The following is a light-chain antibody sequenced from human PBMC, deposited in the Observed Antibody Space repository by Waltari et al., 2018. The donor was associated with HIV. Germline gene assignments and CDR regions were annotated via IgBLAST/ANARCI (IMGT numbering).Light chain of an antibody. Sequence: QSALTQPASVSGSPGQSITISCTGSSSDIGAYNSVCWYQQHPGKAPKLIIYDVGSRPSGVSNRFSGSKSGNTASLTISGLQAEDEADYYCKFKRSSGTPCVFGTGTKVAVL. CDR2: DVG. J-gene: IGLJ1*01. CDR3: KFKRSSGTPCV. CDR1: SSDIGAYNS. V-gene: IGLV2-14*03.